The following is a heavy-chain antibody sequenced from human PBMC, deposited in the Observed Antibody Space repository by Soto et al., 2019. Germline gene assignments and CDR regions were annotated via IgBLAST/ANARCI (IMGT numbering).Heavy chain of an antibody. CDR3: ARDADYYYGSGSDNRFDP. CDR2: ISAYNGNT. D-gene: IGHD3-10*01. J-gene: IGHJ5*02. CDR1: GYTFTSYG. V-gene: IGHV1-18*01. Sequence: QVQLVQSGAEVKKPGASVKVSCKASGYTFTSYGISWVRQAPGQGLEWMGWISAYNGNTNYAQKLQGRVTKTTDTSTSPAYMELRSLRSDDTAVYYCARDADYYYGSGSDNRFDPWGQGTLVTVSS.